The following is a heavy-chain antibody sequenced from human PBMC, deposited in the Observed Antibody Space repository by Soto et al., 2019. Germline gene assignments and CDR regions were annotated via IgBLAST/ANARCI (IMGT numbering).Heavy chain of an antibody. D-gene: IGHD3-10*01. CDR1: GFTFSSYS. CDR2: ITSSSDSI. CDR3: AGLGDGSA. Sequence: EVQLVESGGDLVQPGGSLTLSCAASGFTFSSYSMNWVRQAPGKGLEWVSYITSSSDSIFYADSVKGRFTISRDNAKNSLYLQMNSLRDEDTATYYCAGLGDGSAWGQGTLVTVSS. V-gene: IGHV3-48*02. J-gene: IGHJ4*02.